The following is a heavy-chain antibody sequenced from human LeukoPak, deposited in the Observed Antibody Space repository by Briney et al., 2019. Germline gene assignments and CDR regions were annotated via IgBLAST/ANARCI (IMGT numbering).Heavy chain of an antibody. V-gene: IGHV1-46*02. Sequence: GASVKVSCKASRSSFNDYSFLWVRQAPGQGLEYMGRVNPTGGGTRYAQKFQGRVTMTRDMSTSTVYMDLTSLRSDDTAVYYCAREVSDFSGTYDWFDPWGQGTLVTVSS. CDR1: RSSFNDYS. CDR3: AREVSDFSGTYDWFDP. D-gene: IGHD1-26*01. J-gene: IGHJ5*02. CDR2: VNPTGGGT.